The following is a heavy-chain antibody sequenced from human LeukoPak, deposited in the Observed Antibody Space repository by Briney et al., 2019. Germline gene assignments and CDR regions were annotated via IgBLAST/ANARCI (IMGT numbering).Heavy chain of an antibody. CDR2: INPNSGNA. Sequence: GASVKVSCKASGYTFTSYDINWVRQPPGKGLEGMGWINPNSGNAGYAQKFQGRVTMTRNTSISTAYMELSSLRSEDTAVYYCARDYFAMVTAGVYWFDPWGQGTLVTVSS. D-gene: IGHD5-18*01. CDR3: ARDYFAMVTAGVYWFDP. V-gene: IGHV1-8*01. J-gene: IGHJ5*02. CDR1: GYTFTSYD.